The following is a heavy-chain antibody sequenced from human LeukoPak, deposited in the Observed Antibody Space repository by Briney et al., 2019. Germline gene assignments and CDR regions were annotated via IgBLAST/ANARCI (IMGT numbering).Heavy chain of an antibody. J-gene: IGHJ4*02. V-gene: IGHV4-59*01. D-gene: IGHD6-13*01. CDR2: IYYSGST. CDR3: ARGMQQLYHFDS. Sequence: PSETLSLTCAVSGGSISSYYWSWIRQPPGKGLERIGYIYYSGSTNYNPSLKSRVTISVDTSKNQFSLKLLSVTAADTAVYYCARGMQQLYHFDSWGRGTLVTVSS. CDR1: GGSISSYY.